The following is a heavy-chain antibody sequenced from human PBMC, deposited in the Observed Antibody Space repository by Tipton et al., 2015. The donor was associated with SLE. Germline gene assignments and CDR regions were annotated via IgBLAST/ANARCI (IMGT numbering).Heavy chain of an antibody. CDR3: ARISVARGGYGMDV. Sequence: TLSLTCTVSGGSISSSSYYWGWIRQPPGKGLEWIGSIYYSGSTYYNPSLKSRVTISVDTSKNQFSLKRSSATAADTAVYYCARISVARGGYGMDVWGQGTTVTVSS. V-gene: IGHV4-39*07. D-gene: IGHD3-16*01. J-gene: IGHJ6*02. CDR2: IYYSGST. CDR1: GGSISSSSYY.